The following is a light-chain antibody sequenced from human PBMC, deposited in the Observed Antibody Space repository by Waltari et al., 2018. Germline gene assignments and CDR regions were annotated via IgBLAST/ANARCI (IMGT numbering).Light chain of an antibody. V-gene: IGLV2-14*01. CDR2: EVS. Sequence: QSALTQPASVSGSPGQSITISCPGTRSDVGGSHHVSWYDQHPGKAPKLIIYEVSDRSSGVSNRFSGSKSANTASLTISGLQTEDEADYYCSSYTRSNTWVFGGGTRLTVL. J-gene: IGLJ3*02. CDR3: SSYTRSNTWV. CDR1: RSDVGGSHH.